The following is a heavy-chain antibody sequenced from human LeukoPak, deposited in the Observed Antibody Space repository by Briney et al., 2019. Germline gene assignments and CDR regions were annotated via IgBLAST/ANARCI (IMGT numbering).Heavy chain of an antibody. CDR3: ARDLTTTVTTRRMSGVWFDP. Sequence: KSSETLSLTCTVSGGSISSSSYYWGWIRQPPGKGLEWIGSIYYSGSTYYNPSLKSRVTISVDTSKNQFSLKLSSVTAADTAVYYCARDLTTTVTTRRMSGVWFDPWGQGTLVTVSS. CDR2: IYYSGST. V-gene: IGHV4-39*07. CDR1: GGSISSSSYY. D-gene: IGHD4-17*01. J-gene: IGHJ5*02.